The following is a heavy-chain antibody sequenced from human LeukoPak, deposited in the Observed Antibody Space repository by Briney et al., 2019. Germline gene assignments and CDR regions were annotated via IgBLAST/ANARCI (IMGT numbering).Heavy chain of an antibody. Sequence: GRSLRLSCAASGFTFRSYGMHWVRQAPGKGLDWVAVIWYDGSNKYYADSVKGRFTISRDDSKNTVYLQMSSLRAEDTAVYHCAREDGRNYLGYFNYWGQGTLVTVSS. CDR1: GFTFRSYG. D-gene: IGHD1-7*01. CDR2: IWYDGSNK. J-gene: IGHJ4*02. CDR3: AREDGRNYLGYFNY. V-gene: IGHV3-33*01.